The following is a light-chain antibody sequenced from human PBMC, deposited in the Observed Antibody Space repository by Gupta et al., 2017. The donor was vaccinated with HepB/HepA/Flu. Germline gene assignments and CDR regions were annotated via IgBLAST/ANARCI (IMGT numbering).Light chain of an antibody. CDR3: QQDNAWPLT. Sequence: PATLSVSPGERATLSCRASQSVTSKLAWYQQKPGQAPRLLIYGASARATGIPARFSGSGSGTEFTLTISSLQSEDFAVYHCQQDNAWPLTFGQGTRLEIK. J-gene: IGKJ5*01. CDR2: GAS. V-gene: IGKV3-15*01. CDR1: QSVTSK.